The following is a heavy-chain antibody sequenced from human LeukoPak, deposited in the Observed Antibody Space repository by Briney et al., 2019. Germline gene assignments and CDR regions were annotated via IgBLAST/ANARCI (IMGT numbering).Heavy chain of an antibody. CDR2: ISSSGGDT. J-gene: IGHJ3*02. CDR1: GFIFSDYY. D-gene: IGHD3-22*01. CDR3: ARGRSGGYTGDAFDI. V-gene: IGHV3-11*01. Sequence: PGGSLRLSCVTSGFIFSDYYMSWIRQAPGKGLEWLSYISSSGGDTYIADSVRGRFTFSRDNPKNSLYLQVNSLGVEDTAVYFCARGRSGGYTGDAFDIWGQGTVVTVSS.